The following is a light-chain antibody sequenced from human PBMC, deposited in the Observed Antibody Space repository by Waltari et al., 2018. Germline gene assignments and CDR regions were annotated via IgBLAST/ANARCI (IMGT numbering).Light chain of an antibody. Sequence: IVLPQSPGTLSLSPGERAPLSLRASQSIGRYLAWYQQKPDQAPRLLIYGASSRATGIPDRFSGSGSGTDFSLTISSLEAEDFAVYYCQNHERLPATFGQGTKVEIK. CDR3: QNHERLPAT. V-gene: IGKV3-20*01. CDR1: QSIGRY. J-gene: IGKJ1*01. CDR2: GAS.